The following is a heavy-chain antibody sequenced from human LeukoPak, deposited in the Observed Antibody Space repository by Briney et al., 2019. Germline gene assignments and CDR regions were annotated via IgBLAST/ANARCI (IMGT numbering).Heavy chain of an antibody. CDR2: IRGDNGNT. Sequence: ASVKVSCKASGYTFSNYGISWVRQAPGQGLEWVGWIRGDNGNTNYAQKLQGRVTMTTDTSTSTAYMELRSLRSDDTAVYYCARRVVAATPDAFDIWGQGTMVTVSS. V-gene: IGHV1-18*01. D-gene: IGHD2-15*01. J-gene: IGHJ3*02. CDR1: GYTFSNYG. CDR3: ARRVVAATPDAFDI.